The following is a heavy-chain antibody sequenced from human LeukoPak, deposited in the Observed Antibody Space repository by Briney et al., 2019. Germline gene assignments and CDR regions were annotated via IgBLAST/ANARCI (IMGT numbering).Heavy chain of an antibody. CDR1: RFSLSTFW. CDR3: TRGGYEPFDY. V-gene: IGHV3-74*01. CDR2: INPEATTT. J-gene: IGHJ4*02. Sequence: GGSLRLSCAASRFSLSTFWMHWVRQAPGKGLVWVSRINPEATTTTYADSVKGRFTISRDNAKNTVFLQTESLRAEDTAVYYCTRGGYEPFDYWGQGALVTVSS. D-gene: IGHD5-12*01.